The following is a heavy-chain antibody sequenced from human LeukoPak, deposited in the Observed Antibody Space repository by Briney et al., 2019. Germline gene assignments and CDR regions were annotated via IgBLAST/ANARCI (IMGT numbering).Heavy chain of an antibody. J-gene: IGHJ4*02. CDR3: ARHYTVVTPDFDS. CDR2: MHTSGST. D-gene: IGHD4-23*01. V-gene: IGHV4-4*07. Sequence: SETLSLTCSVSGGSISSYYWSWIRQPAGEGLEWIGRMHTSGSTNYNPSLKSRVTMSVDTSKNQFSLKLSSVTAADTAVYYCARHYTVVTPDFDSWGQGTLVTVSS. CDR1: GGSISSYY.